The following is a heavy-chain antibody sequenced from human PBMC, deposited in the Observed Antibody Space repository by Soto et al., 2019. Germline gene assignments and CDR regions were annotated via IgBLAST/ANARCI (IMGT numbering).Heavy chain of an antibody. V-gene: IGHV1-24*01. J-gene: IGHJ5*02. CDR2: FNPQDGET. D-gene: IGHD3-3*01. CDR3: ATVSGSSRITIFGVVTIPPRWFDP. CDR1: GG. Sequence: GASVKVSCKASGGWVRQAPGQGLEWMGSFNPQDGETIYAQKFQGRVTMTEDTSTDTAYMELSSLRSEDTAVYYCATVSGSSRITIFGVVTIPPRWFDPWGQGTLVTVSS.